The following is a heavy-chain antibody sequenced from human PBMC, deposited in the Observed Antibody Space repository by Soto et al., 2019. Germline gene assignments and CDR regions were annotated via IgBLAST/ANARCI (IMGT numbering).Heavy chain of an antibody. D-gene: IGHD3-10*01. CDR3: AVTMDRGVITY. CDR2: ISSSGSTI. Sequence: GGSLRLSCAASGFTFSDYYMSWIRQAPGKGLEWVSYISSSGSTIYYADSVKGRFTISRDNAKNSLYLQMNSLRAEDTAVYYCAVTMDRGVITYWGQGTLVTVCS. V-gene: IGHV3-11*01. CDR1: GFTFSDYY. J-gene: IGHJ4*02.